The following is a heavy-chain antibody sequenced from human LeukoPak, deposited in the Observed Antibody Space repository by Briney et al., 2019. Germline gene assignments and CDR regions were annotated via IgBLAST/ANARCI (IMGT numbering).Heavy chain of an antibody. D-gene: IGHD2-15*01. V-gene: IGHV1-69*13. Sequence: SVKVSCKASGATFSSYAISWVRQAPGQGLEWMGGIIPIFGTANYAQKFQGRVTITADESTSTAYMELSSLRSEDTAVYYCARDGPSGGSLPDYWGQGTLVTVSS. CDR1: GATFSSYA. J-gene: IGHJ4*02. CDR3: ARDGPSGGSLPDY. CDR2: IIPIFGTA.